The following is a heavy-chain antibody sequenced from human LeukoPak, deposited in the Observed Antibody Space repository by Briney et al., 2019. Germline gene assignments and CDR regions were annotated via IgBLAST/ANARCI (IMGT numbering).Heavy chain of an antibody. D-gene: IGHD7-27*01. CDR2: ISSGGGTI. Sequence: QPGGSLRLCCAASGFTFSSYEMNWVRQTPGKGLEWVSYISSGGGTIYYADSVKGRFTISRDNAKNSLYLQMNSLRAEDTAVYYCASSTGDGNAFDIWGQGTMVTVSS. CDR1: GFTFSSYE. J-gene: IGHJ3*02. V-gene: IGHV3-48*03. CDR3: ASSTGDGNAFDI.